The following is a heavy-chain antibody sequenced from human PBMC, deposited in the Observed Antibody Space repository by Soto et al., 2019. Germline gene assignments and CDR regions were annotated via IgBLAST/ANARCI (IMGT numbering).Heavy chain of an antibody. D-gene: IGHD3-3*01. J-gene: IGHJ6*03. V-gene: IGHV1-8*01. CDR1: GDTFTSYT. CDR3: ARAEYDFWSGYYRYPHNYMDV. CDR2: MNPNSGNT. Sequence: ASAKSSCKASGDTFTSYTGYGGRDTSPXTAWRVGWMNPNSGNTGYAQKFQGRVTMTRNTSTSTAYMEMSSLRSEDTAVYYCARAEYDFWSGYYRYPHNYMDVWGKGTTVTVYS.